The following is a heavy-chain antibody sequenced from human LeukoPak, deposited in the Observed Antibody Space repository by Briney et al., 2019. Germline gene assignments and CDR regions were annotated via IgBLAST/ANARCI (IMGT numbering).Heavy chain of an antibody. Sequence: GGSLRLSCAASGFTFSRYGMNWVRQAPGKGLEWVAVTWHDGSNKDYGDSVKGRFTISRDNSKNTLYLQMTSLRAEDTAVYYRAREGGEPNRDWFDPWGQGTLVTVSS. CDR2: TWHDGSNK. CDR3: AREGGEPNRDWFDP. V-gene: IGHV3-33*01. CDR1: GFTFSRYG. J-gene: IGHJ5*02. D-gene: IGHD1-14*01.